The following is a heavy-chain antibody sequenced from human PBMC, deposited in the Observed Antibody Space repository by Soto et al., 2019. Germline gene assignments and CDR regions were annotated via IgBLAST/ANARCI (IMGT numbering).Heavy chain of an antibody. CDR2: MNPNSGST. CDR3: AATIRFLEWLLSPHDAFDI. J-gene: IGHJ3*02. Sequence: ASVKVSCKASGYTFTSYDINWVRQATGQGLEWMGWMNPNSGSTGYAQKFQGRVTMTRNTSISTAYMELSSLRSEDTAVYYCAATIRFLEWLLSPHDAFDIWGQGTMVTVSS. V-gene: IGHV1-8*01. CDR1: GYTFTSYD. D-gene: IGHD3-3*01.